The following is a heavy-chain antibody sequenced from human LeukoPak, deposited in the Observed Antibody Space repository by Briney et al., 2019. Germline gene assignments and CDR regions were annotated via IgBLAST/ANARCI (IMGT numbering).Heavy chain of an antibody. CDR2: ISAYNGNT. V-gene: IGHV1-18*01. D-gene: IGHD1-26*01. Sequence: ASVKVSCKASGYTFTSYGISWVRQAPGQGLEWMGWISAYNGNTNYAQKFQGRVTITADESTSTAYMELSSLRSEDTAVYYCSIVGATRRAGPLFDYWGQGTLVTVSS. J-gene: IGHJ4*02. CDR1: GYTFTSYG. CDR3: SIVGATRRAGPLFDY.